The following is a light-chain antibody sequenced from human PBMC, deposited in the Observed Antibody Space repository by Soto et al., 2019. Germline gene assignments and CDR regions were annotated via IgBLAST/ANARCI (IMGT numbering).Light chain of an antibody. CDR1: QSISIW. V-gene: IGKV1-5*01. Sequence: DIQMTQSPSTLSASVGDRVTITCRASQSISIWLAWYQQKPGKAPELLIHDASKLETGVPSRFSGSGSGTKFTLTISSLQPDDSATYHCQEYNNYSKTFGQGTKVDIK. CDR2: DAS. CDR3: QEYNNYSKT. J-gene: IGKJ1*01.